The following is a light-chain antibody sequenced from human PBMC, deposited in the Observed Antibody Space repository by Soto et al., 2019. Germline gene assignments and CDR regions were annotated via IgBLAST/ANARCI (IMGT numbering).Light chain of an antibody. Sequence: IVLTQSPATLSLSPGERATLSCRASQSVRSYLAWYQQKPGQAPRLLIYDASNRATGIPARFSGSGSGTDFTLTISSPEPEDFAVYYCQQRGNWWTFGQGTKVEIK. J-gene: IGKJ1*01. CDR1: QSVRSY. V-gene: IGKV3-11*01. CDR2: DAS. CDR3: QQRGNWWT.